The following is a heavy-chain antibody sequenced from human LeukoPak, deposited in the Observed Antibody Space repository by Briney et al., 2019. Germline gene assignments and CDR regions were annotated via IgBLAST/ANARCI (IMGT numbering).Heavy chain of an antibody. Sequence: KPGESLKFSCKGSGYTFTNSYIGWVRQTPRKGLGWMGIISPGDSDARYSPSFQGQVTISADKSISTAYLRWSSLKASDTAMYYCARRYCSSTSCNPYFFDYWGQGTLVTVSS. CDR1: GYTFTNSY. J-gene: IGHJ4*02. D-gene: IGHD2-2*01. CDR3: ARRYCSSTSCNPYFFDY. CDR2: ISPGDSDA. V-gene: IGHV5-51*01.